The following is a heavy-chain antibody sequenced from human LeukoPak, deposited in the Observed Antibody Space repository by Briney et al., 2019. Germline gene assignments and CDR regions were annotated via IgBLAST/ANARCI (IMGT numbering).Heavy chain of an antibody. CDR3: ARRGYSGSYLGLYYFDY. CDR2: MNPDSGNT. D-gene: IGHD1-26*01. J-gene: IGHJ4*02. V-gene: IGHV1-8*03. Sequence: ASVTVSCKASGYTFTSYDINWVRQATGQGLEWMGWMNPDSGNTGYAQKFQGRVTITRNTSMSTAYMELSSLRSEDTAVYYCARRGYSGSYLGLYYFDYWGQGTLVTVSS. CDR1: GYTFTSYD.